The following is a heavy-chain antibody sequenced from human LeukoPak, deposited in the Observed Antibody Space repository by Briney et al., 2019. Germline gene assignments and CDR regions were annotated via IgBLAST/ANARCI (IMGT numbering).Heavy chain of an antibody. J-gene: IGHJ4*02. D-gene: IGHD2-15*01. CDR1: GFTFSSYG. Sequence: PGGSLRLSCAASGFTFSSYGMSWVRQAPGKGLEWVSAISGSGGSTYYADSVKGRFTISRDNSKNTLYLQMNRLRAEDTAVYYCAPKVVGSTPFDYWGQGTLVTVSS. CDR3: APKVVGSTPFDY. V-gene: IGHV3-23*01. CDR2: ISGSGGST.